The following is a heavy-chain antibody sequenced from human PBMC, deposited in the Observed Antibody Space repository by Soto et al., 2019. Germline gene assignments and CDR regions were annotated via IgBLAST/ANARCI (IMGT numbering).Heavy chain of an antibody. V-gene: IGHV1-69*13. CDR1: GGTFSSYA. J-gene: IGHJ5*02. Sequence: SVKVSCKASGGTFSSYAISWVRQAPGQGLEWMGGIIPIFGTANYAQKFQGRVTITADESTSTAYMELSSLRSEDTAVCYCARGPFVERERFLEWAPSEVAKWSDPWGQGTLVTVSS. CDR2: IIPIFGTA. D-gene: IGHD3-3*01. CDR3: ARGPFVERERFLEWAPSEVAKWSDP.